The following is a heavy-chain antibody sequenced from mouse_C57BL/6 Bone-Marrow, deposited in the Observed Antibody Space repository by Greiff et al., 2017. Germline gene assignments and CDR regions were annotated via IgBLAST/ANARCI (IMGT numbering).Heavy chain of an antibody. V-gene: IGHV14-4*01. CDR1: GFNIKDDY. CDR2: IDPENGDT. CDR3: TTPITTVVGGGD. J-gene: IGHJ2*01. Sequence: VQLQQSGAELVRPGASVKLSCTASGFNIKDDYMHWVKQRPEQGLEWIGWIDPENGDTEYASKFQGKATITADPSSNTAYLQLSSLTSEDTAVYYCTTPITTVVGGGDWGQGTTLTVSS. D-gene: IGHD1-1*01.